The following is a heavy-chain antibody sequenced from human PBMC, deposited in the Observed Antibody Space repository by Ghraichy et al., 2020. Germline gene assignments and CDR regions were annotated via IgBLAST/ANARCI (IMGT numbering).Heavy chain of an antibody. D-gene: IGHD5-12*01. CDR2: IIPIFGTA. CDR1: GGTFSSYA. Sequence: SVKVSCKASGGTFSSYAISWVRQAPGQGLEWMGGIIPIFGTANYAQKFQGRVTITADESTSTAYMELSSLRSEDTAVYYCARVAPLSGYSGYDAQDYYYYGMDVWGQGTTVTVSS. CDR3: ARVAPLSGYSGYDAQDYYYYGMDV. V-gene: IGHV1-69*13. J-gene: IGHJ6*02.